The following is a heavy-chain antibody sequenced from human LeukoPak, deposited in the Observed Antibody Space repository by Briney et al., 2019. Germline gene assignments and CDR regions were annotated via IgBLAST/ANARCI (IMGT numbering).Heavy chain of an antibody. D-gene: IGHD1-20*01. CDR2: ISSSSRSI. J-gene: IGHJ4*02. CDR3: ARTHGTLTGTGFDY. V-gene: IGHV3-21*01. CDR1: GFTFSSYT. Sequence: GGSLRLSCAASGFTFSSYTMNWVRQAPGKGLEWVSSISSSSRSIFYADSVRGRFTTSRDNAKNLLFLQMNSLRAEDTAVYYCARTHGTLTGTGFDYWGQGTLVTVSS.